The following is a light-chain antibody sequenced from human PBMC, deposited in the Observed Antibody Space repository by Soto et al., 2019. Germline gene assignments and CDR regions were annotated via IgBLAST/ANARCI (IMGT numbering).Light chain of an antibody. Sequence: QSALTQPPSASGSPGQSVTISCTGTSSDIGGYNFVSWYQQHPGKAPKLMIYVVTKRPSGVPDRFSGSKSGNTASLTVSGLQAEDEADYYCASYAGVNNLLFGGGTKLTVL. CDR3: ASYAGVNNLL. CDR2: VVT. V-gene: IGLV2-8*01. CDR1: SSDIGGYNF. J-gene: IGLJ2*01.